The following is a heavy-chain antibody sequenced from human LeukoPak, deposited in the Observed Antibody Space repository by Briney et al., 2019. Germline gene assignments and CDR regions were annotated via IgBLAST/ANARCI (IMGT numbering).Heavy chain of an antibody. CDR2: INPSGDST. Sequence: AAVKLSFKSSVYTFTIYYMHLVRQPPGQGLEWVGIINPSGDSTSYAQKVQGRVTMTRDMSTSTDYMELSSLRSEETAVYYCARAFYCTNGVCSSSGDHWGEGTLVTVSS. CDR3: ARAFYCTNGVCSSSGDH. CDR1: VYTFTIYY. J-gene: IGHJ4*02. D-gene: IGHD2-8*01. V-gene: IGHV1-46*01.